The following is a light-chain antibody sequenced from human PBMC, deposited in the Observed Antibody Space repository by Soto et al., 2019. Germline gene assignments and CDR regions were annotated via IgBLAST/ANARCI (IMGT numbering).Light chain of an antibody. Sequence: EVVLTQSPATLSLSPGERATLSCRASQKVRTFLDWYQQNPGQAPRLLIYGASNRATGIPARFSGSGSGTDFTLTISSLEPEDFAVYYCQQHSHWPPWTFGQGTRVEIQ. CDR3: QQHSHWPPWT. CDR1: QKVRTF. J-gene: IGKJ1*01. CDR2: GAS. V-gene: IGKV3-11*01.